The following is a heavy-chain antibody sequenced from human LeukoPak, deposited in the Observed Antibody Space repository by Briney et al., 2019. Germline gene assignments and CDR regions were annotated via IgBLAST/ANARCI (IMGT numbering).Heavy chain of an antibody. D-gene: IGHD3-22*01. CDR3: ARGMAYYDMVGLPFLGGGRGDY. CDR1: GFTFSSYA. J-gene: IGHJ4*02. Sequence: GGSLRLSCAASGFTFSSYAMHWVRQAPGKGLEWVAVISYDGSNKYYADSVKGRFTISRDNSKNTLYLQMNSRRAEDTAVYYCARGMAYYDMVGLPFLGGGRGDYWGQGTLVTVSS. V-gene: IGHV3-30-3*01. CDR2: ISYDGSNK.